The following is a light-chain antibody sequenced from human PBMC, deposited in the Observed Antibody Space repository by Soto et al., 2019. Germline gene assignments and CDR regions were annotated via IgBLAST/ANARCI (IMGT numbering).Light chain of an antibody. CDR1: QSISDW. J-gene: IGKJ1*01. CDR3: QHYNSYSEA. CDR2: KAS. V-gene: IGKV1-5*03. Sequence: DIQMTQSPFTLSASVGGRVTITCRASQSISDWLAWHQQKPGKAPKVLVYKASTLESGVPSRFSGSGSGTEFTLTISSLQPDDFATYYCQHYNSYSEAFGQGTKVDIK.